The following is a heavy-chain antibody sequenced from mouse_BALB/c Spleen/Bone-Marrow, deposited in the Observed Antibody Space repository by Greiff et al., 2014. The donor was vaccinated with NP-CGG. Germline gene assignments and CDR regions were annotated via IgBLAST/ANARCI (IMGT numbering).Heavy chain of an antibody. V-gene: IGHV1-18*01. CDR2: INPNIGGT. CDR3: TRSRYGDY. D-gene: IGHD2-14*01. J-gene: IGHJ2*01. CDR1: GYTFTDYT. Sequence: VQLQQSGPELVKPGASVKISCKTSGYTFTDYTMHWVKQSHGKSLGWIGHINPNIGGTNYNQKFKGKATLTLDKSSRTAYMELRSLTSEDSAVYYCTRSRYGDYWGQGTTLTVSS.